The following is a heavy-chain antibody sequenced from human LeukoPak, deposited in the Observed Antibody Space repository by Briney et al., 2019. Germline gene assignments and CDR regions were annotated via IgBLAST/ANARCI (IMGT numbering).Heavy chain of an antibody. CDR1: GFTFSSYA. CDR2: ISYDGSNK. V-gene: IGHV3-30-3*01. Sequence: GGSLRLSCAASGFTFSSYAMHWVRQAPGKGLEWVAVISYDGSNKYYADSVKGRFTISRDNSKNTLYLQMSSLRAEDTAVYYCAKDQYSSSYYSSYYYYYGMDVWGQGTTVTVSS. CDR3: AKDQYSSSYYSSYYYYYGMDV. D-gene: IGHD6-13*01. J-gene: IGHJ6*02.